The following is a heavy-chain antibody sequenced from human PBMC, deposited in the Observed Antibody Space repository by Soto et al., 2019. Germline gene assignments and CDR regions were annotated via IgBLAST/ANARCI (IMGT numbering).Heavy chain of an antibody. CDR3: ARVGPLYNFDY. D-gene: IGHD3-16*01. CDR2: IYYSGST. J-gene: IGHJ4*02. V-gene: IGHV4-59*01. Sequence: SETLSLTCTVSGGSISSYYWSWIRQPPGKGLEWIGYIYYSGSTSYNPSLKSRVTISIDTSKNQFSLNLSSVTAADTAVYYCARVGPLYNFDYWGQGTLVTVSS. CDR1: GGSISSYY.